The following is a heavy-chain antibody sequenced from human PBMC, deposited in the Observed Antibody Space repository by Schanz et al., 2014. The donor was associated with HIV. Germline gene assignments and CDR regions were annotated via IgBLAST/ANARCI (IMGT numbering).Heavy chain of an antibody. CDR2: INPNSGAT. CDR3: ARDTNFVLDV. CDR1: GYTFTSYD. D-gene: IGHD2-8*01. Sequence: QVQLVQSGAEVKKPGASVKVSCKASGYTFTSYDINWVRQATGQGLEWMGWINPNSGATDSAQKFQGRVTMTRDTSISTAFMELSSLRSDDTAVYYCARDTNFVLDVWGQGTTVTVSS. V-gene: IGHV1-2*02. J-gene: IGHJ6*02.